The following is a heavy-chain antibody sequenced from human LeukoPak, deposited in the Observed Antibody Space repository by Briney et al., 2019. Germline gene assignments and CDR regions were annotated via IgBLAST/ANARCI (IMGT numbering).Heavy chain of an antibody. J-gene: IGHJ6*02. CDR3: ARDGNYDFWSGYFDGMDV. CDR1: GFTFSSYH. D-gene: IGHD3-3*01. CDR2: ISSSSSTI. Sequence: GGSLRLSCVGSGFTFSSYHMNWVRQAPGKGLEWVSYISSSSSTIYYADSVKGRFTISRDNAKNSLYLQTNSLRAEDTAVYYCARDGNYDFWSGYFDGMDVWGQGTTVTVSS. V-gene: IGHV3-48*01.